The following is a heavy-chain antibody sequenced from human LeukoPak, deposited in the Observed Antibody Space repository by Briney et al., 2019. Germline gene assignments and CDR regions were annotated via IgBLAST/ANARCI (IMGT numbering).Heavy chain of an antibody. Sequence: GGSLRLSCAASGFTFSSYDMHWVRQAPGKGLEWVALIWYDGSNKNYADSVKGRFTISRDNPKNTLFLQMNSLRAEDTAVYYCAREASDAFDIWGQGTMVTVSS. J-gene: IGHJ3*02. CDR2: IWYDGSNK. V-gene: IGHV3-33*01. CDR3: AREASDAFDI. CDR1: GFTFSSYD.